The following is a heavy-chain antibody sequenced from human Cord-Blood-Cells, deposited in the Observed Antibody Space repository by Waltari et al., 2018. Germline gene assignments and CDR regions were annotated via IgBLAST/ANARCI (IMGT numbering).Heavy chain of an antibody. Sequence: QVQLQESGPGLVKPSETLSLTCTVSGGSISSPYWSWIRPPPGKGLEWIGYIYYSGSTNYNPSLKSRVTISVDTSKNQFSLKLSSVTAADTAVYYCARGANDFWSGYYNYWGQGTLVTVSS. V-gene: IGHV4-59*11. J-gene: IGHJ4*02. CDR1: GGSISSPY. CDR2: IYYSGST. CDR3: ARGANDFWSGYYNY. D-gene: IGHD3-3*01.